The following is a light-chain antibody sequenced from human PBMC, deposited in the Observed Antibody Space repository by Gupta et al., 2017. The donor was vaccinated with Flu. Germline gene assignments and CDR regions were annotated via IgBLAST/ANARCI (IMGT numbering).Light chain of an antibody. V-gene: IGKV1-8*01. CDR3: QQYETYPWT. Sequence: PSSLSASTGDRVTIPCRASQGINSYLAWHQQKAGKAPKVLIYGVSILQSGVPSRFSGRGSGTDLSLSITMLNSEDFTTYYSQQYETYPWTFGEGTKVEIK. CDR1: QGINSY. CDR2: GVS. J-gene: IGKJ1*01.